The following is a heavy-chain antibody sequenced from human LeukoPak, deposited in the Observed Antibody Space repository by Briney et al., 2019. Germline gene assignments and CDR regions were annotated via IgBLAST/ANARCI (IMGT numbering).Heavy chain of an antibody. CDR3: AREGQYQPLDWFDP. V-gene: IGHV4-30-4*01. Sequence: SQTLSLTCTVSGGSISSGDYYWSWIRQPPGKGLEWIGYIYYSGSTYYNPSLKSRVTISVDTSKNQFSLKLSSVTAADTAVYYCAREGQYQPLDWFDPWGQGTLVTVSS. CDR1: GGSISSGDYY. J-gene: IGHJ5*02. CDR2: IYYSGST. D-gene: IGHD4-11*01.